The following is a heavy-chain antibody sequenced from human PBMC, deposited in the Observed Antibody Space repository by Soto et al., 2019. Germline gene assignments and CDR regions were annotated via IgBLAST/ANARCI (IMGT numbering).Heavy chain of an antibody. J-gene: IGHJ6*02. Sequence: GGSLRLSCEASGLTFDDYAMHWVRQAPGKGLEWVSGISWNSGSIGYADSVKGRFTISRDNAKNSLYLQMNSLRAEDTALYYCAKAGWPRYSYYCMDVWGQGTTVTVSS. V-gene: IGHV3-9*01. CDR2: ISWNSGSI. CDR3: AKAGWPRYSYYCMDV. CDR1: GLTFDDYA.